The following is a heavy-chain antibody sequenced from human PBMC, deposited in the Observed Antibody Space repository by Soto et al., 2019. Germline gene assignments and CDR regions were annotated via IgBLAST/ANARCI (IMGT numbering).Heavy chain of an antibody. D-gene: IGHD2-15*01. CDR3: ANRLVAASYYYYYGMDV. J-gene: IGHJ6*02. CDR2: ISDDGRSD. V-gene: IGHV3-30*18. CDR1: GFIFRNSG. Sequence: PGGSLRLSCAASGFIFRNSGMHWVRQAPGKGLEWVAVISDDGRSDYYADSVRGRLTISRDNSKNTVYLQVNSLREEDTAVYYCANRLVAASYYYYYGMDVWGQGTTVTVSS.